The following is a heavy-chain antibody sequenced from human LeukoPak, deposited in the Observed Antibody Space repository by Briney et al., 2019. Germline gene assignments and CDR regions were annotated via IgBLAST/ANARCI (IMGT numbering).Heavy chain of an antibody. CDR3: AKDIGMGYCYYYGMDV. CDR1: GFTFDDYA. CDR2: ISWNSGSI. D-gene: IGHD2-15*01. J-gene: IGHJ6*02. Sequence: PGGSLRLSCAASGFTFDDYAMHWVRQAPGKGLEWVSGISWNSGSIGYADSVKGRFTISRDNAKNSLYLQMNSLRAEDTALYYCAKDIGMGYCYYYGMDVWGRGTTVTVSS. V-gene: IGHV3-9*01.